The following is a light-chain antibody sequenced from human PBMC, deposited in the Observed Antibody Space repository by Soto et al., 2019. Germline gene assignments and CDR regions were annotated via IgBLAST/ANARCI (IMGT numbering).Light chain of an antibody. Sequence: EIVLTQSPGTLSLSPGERATLSCRASQSVSSSFLSWYQQKPGQALRLLIYGASSRATGIQDRFSGSGSGTDFTLSISRLEPEAVAVYYCKEYGSSPLTFGGGTKVEIK. V-gene: IGKV3-20*01. CDR1: QSVSSSF. CDR2: GAS. CDR3: KEYGSSPLT. J-gene: IGKJ4*01.